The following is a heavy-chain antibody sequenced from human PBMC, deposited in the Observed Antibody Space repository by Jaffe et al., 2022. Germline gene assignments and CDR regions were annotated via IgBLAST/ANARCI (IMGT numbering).Heavy chain of an antibody. CDR1: GFTFGDYA. CDR3: TRSLRNRRPTFDY. CDR2: IRSKAYGGTT. V-gene: IGHV3-49*04. Sequence: EVQLVESGGGLVQPGRSLRLSCTASGFTFGDYAMSWVRQAPGKGLEWVGFIRSKAYGGTTEYAASVKGRFTISRDDSKSIAYLQMNSLKTEDTAVYYCTRSLRNRRPTFDYWGQGTLVTVSS. J-gene: IGHJ4*02. D-gene: IGHD2-15*01.